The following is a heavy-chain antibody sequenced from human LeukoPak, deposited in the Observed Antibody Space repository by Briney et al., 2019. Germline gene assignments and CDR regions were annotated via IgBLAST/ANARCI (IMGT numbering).Heavy chain of an antibody. V-gene: IGHV3-7*01. CDR1: GFTFSSYW. D-gene: IGHD5-24*01. CDR3: ARGREMATIRVSDCFDY. CDR2: IKQDGSEK. J-gene: IGHJ4*02. Sequence: GGSLRLSCAASGFTFSSYWMSWVRQAPGKGLEWVANIKQDGSEKYYVDSVKGRFTISRDNAKNSLYLQMNSLRAGDTAVYYCARGREMATIRVSDCFDYWGQGTLVTVSS.